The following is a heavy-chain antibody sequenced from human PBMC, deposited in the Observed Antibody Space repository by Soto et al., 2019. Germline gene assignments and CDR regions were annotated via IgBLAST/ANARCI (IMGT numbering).Heavy chain of an antibody. CDR3: AKATATGGGAFDI. J-gene: IGHJ3*02. CDR2: ILVDGRT. CDR1: GFICSSYD. V-gene: IGHV3-23*01. D-gene: IGHD2-8*02. Sequence: PGGSLRLSCAASGFICSSYDMSWVRQAPGKGLEWVSTILVDGRTFYVDSVKGRFTISRDTSQNTVYLQMNSLTAGDTALYYCAKATATGGGAFDICGQGTMVTV.